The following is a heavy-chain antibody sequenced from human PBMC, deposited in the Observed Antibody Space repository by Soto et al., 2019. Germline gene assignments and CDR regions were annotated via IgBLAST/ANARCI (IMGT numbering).Heavy chain of an antibody. CDR3: AKMERETATRRPSPEYFQH. Sequence: PGGSLRLSCAASGFTFSSYAMSWVRQAPGKGLEWVSAISGSGGSTYYADSVKGRFTISRDNSKNTLYLQMNSLRAEDTAVYYCAKMERETATRRPSPEYFQHWGQGTLVTVSS. D-gene: IGHD1-26*01. CDR2: ISGSGGST. J-gene: IGHJ1*01. CDR1: GFTFSSYA. V-gene: IGHV3-23*01.